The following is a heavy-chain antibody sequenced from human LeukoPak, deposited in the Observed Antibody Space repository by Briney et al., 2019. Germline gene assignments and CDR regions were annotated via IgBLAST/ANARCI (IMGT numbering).Heavy chain of an antibody. CDR3: ARDFQHDSSGSHYAFDI. V-gene: IGHV3-21*01. CDR2: ISSSSSYI. CDR1: GFTFSSYS. J-gene: IGHJ3*02. D-gene: IGHD3-22*01. Sequence: PGGSLRLSCAASGFTFSSYSMNWVRQAPGKGLEWVSSISSSSSYIYYADSVKGRFTISRDNAKNSLYLQMNSLRAEDTAVYYCARDFQHDSSGSHYAFDIWGQGTMVTVSS.